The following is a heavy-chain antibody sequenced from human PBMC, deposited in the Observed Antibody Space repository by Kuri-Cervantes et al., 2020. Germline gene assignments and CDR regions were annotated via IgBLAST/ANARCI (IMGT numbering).Heavy chain of an antibody. V-gene: IGHV3-23*01. CDR3: AKDYDSSTYYYYYMDV. D-gene: IGHD3-22*01. CDR1: TFTFSTYG. Sequence: GESLKISCVASTFTFSTYGMHWVRQAPGKGLEWVSAISGSGGSTYYADSVKGRFTIPRDNSKSTLYLQMNSLRAEDAAIYYCAKDYDSSTYYYYYMDVWGKGTTVTVSS. CDR2: ISGSGGST. J-gene: IGHJ6*03.